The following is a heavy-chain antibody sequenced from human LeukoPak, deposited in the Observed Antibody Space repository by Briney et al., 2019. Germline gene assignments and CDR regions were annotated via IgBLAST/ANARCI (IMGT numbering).Heavy chain of an antibody. CDR2: MNPNSGNT. CDR3: ARGRRIVATISYYYYMDV. CDR1: GYTFTSYD. J-gene: IGHJ6*03. V-gene: IGHV1-8*01. D-gene: IGHD5-12*01. Sequence: ASVKVSCKASGYTFTSYDINWVRQATGQGLEWMGWMNPNSGNTGYAQKFQGRVTMTRNTSISTAYMELSNLRSEDTAVYYCARGRRIVATISYYYYMDVWGKGTTVTVSS.